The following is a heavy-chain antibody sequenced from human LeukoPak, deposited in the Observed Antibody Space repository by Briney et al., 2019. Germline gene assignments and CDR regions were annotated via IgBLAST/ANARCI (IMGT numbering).Heavy chain of an antibody. V-gene: IGHV1-69*05. CDR2: IIPIFGTA. CDR1: GGTFSSYA. D-gene: IGHD2-15*01. J-gene: IGHJ4*02. Sequence: ASVKVSCKASGGTFSSYATSWVRQAPGQGLEWMGRIIPIFGTANYAQKFQGRVTITTDESTSTAYMELSSLRSENTAVHYCARASGGNLDFDYWGQGTLVTVSS. CDR3: ARASGGNLDFDY.